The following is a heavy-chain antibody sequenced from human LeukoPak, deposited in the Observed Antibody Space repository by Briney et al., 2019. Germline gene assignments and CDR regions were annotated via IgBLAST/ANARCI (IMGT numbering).Heavy chain of an antibody. CDR1: GFTFNSYA. J-gene: IGHJ3*01. CDR3: TKDPNGDYVGAFDF. V-gene: IGHV3-30-3*01. Sequence: GTSLRLSCAASGFTFNSYALHWVRQAPGKGLEWVAVISFDGSNKYYADSVKGRFTISRDNSKSTLSLQMNSLRAEDTAVYYCTKDPNGDYVGAFDFWGQGTMVTVSS. CDR2: ISFDGSNK. D-gene: IGHD3-16*01.